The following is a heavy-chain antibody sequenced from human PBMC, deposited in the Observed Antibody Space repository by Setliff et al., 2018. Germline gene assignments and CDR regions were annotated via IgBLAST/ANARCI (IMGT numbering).Heavy chain of an antibody. CDR3: ARDADNYDTSENPIFDY. CDR2: INAYNGDT. J-gene: IGHJ4*02. Sequence: ASVKVSCKASGYTFTNYGISWVRQAPGQGLEWMAYINAYNGDTYYAENLQVRVTVSTDTSTTTTYMELRNLRSDDTAVYYCARDADNYDTSENPIFDYWGQGTLVTVPQ. D-gene: IGHD3-22*01. V-gene: IGHV1-18*01. CDR1: GYTFTNYG.